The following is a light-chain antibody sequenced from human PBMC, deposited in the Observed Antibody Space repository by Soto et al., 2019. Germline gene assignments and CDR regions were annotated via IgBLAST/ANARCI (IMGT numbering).Light chain of an antibody. CDR1: QSVSNNY. V-gene: IGKV3-20*01. CDR3: DQYCASGT. Sequence: ESVLNQSPGTGSQYTGERATLSCRASQSVSNNYLAWYQQKPGQAPRLLIYGASNRATCIPDRVSGSGSGTAVTLTISRLEQKGFGVYYGDQYCASGTLGRGTKVDIK. CDR2: GAS. J-gene: IGKJ1*01.